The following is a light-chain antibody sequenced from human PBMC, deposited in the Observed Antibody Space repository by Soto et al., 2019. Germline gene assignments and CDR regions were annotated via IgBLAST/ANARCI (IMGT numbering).Light chain of an antibody. CDR2: GAS. Sequence: EIVLTQSPGSLSLSPGERATLSCRASQSVDSSFFACYQQKPGQAPTLLIYGASNRPTGFPDRFSGSGSGTDFPLTISRLEPEDFAVYYCQQYVSSVTFGQGTKVEIK. J-gene: IGKJ1*01. CDR1: QSVDSSF. V-gene: IGKV3-20*01. CDR3: QQYVSSVT.